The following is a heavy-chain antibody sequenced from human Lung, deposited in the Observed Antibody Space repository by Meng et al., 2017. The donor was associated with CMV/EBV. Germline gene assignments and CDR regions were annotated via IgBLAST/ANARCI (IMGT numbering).Heavy chain of an antibody. V-gene: IGHV4-30-4*01. Sequence: QWELQESGPGMVKPSQTLSPTWTVSGGSISSGDYYWSWIRQPPGKGLEWIGYIYYTGSTYYNPSLKSRVIISVDTSKNQFSLKLNSVTAADTAVYYCARDGGCSGGGCYHRLFDYWGQGTLVTVSS. CDR2: IYYTGST. D-gene: IGHD2-15*01. CDR3: ARDGGCSGGGCYHRLFDY. CDR1: GGSISSGDYY. J-gene: IGHJ4*02.